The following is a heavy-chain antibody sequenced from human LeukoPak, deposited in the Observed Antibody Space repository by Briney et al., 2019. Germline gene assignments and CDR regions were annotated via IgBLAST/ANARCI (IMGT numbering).Heavy chain of an antibody. CDR2: IRYDGSNK. CDR1: GFTFSSYG. V-gene: IGHV3-30*02. CDR3: ARRSGIAVAGAFDY. D-gene: IGHD6-19*01. Sequence: GGSLRLSCGASGFTFSSYGMHWVRQAPGKGLEWVAFIRYDGSNKYYADSVKGRFTISRDNAKNSLYLHMNSLRAEDTAVYYCARRSGIAVAGAFDYWGQGTLVTVSS. J-gene: IGHJ4*02.